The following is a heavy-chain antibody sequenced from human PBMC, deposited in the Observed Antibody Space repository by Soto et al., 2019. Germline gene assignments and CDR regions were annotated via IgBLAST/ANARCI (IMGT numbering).Heavy chain of an antibody. V-gene: IGHV4-59*06. CDR3: AGLGGFYEAFDN. CDR1: GGSISSYY. D-gene: IGHD3-22*01. J-gene: IGHJ4*02. CDR2: IYYSGST. Sequence: SETLSLTCTVSGGSISSYYWSWIRQPPGKGLEWIGYIYYSGSTYYNPSLKSRVTISVDTSKNQFSLKLSSVTAADTAVYYCAGLGGFYEAFDNWGQGTRVTVS.